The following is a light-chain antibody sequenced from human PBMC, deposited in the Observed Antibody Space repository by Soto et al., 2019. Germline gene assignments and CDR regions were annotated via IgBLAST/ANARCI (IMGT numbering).Light chain of an antibody. CDR2: ENN. CDR3: GTWDSSLSAGV. J-gene: IGLJ3*02. V-gene: IGLV1-51*01. Sequence: QAVVTQPPSVSAAPGQKVTISCSGSISNIGNSYVSWYQQLPGTAPKLLIYENNKRPSGIPDRFSGSKSGTSATLGITGLQTGDEADYYCGTWDSSLSAGVFGGGTKLTVL. CDR1: ISNIGNSY.